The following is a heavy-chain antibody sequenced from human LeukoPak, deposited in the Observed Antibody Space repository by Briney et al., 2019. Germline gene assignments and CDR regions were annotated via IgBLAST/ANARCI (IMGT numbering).Heavy chain of an antibody. CDR3: ARGLAVGATFQH. Sequence: ASVKVSCKAPGYTFTSYGISWVRQAPGQGLEWMGWISAYNGDTNYAQKLQGRVTMTTDTSTTTAYMELRSLRSDDTAVYYCARGLAVGATFQHWGQGTLVTVSS. D-gene: IGHD1-26*01. V-gene: IGHV1-18*01. J-gene: IGHJ1*01. CDR1: GYTFTSYG. CDR2: ISAYNGDT.